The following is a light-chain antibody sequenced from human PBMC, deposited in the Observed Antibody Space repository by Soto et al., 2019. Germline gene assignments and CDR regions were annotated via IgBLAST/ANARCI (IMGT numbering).Light chain of an antibody. Sequence: EILLTQSPATLSVSPAEIATLSCRASQNVFSALAWYQQKPGQAPRLLVYGATTRATDAPAKFRGSGSGIEFSLTISSLQSEDSGTYYCQQYRSWPRTFGQGSKVEI. V-gene: IGKV3-15*01. J-gene: IGKJ1*01. CDR3: QQYRSWPRT. CDR2: GAT. CDR1: QNVFSA.